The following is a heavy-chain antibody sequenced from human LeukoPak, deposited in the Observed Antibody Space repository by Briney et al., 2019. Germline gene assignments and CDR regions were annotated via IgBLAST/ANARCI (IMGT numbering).Heavy chain of an antibody. CDR1: GGSISSGSYY. J-gene: IGHJ4*02. CDR2: IYTSGST. D-gene: IGHD3-3*01. V-gene: IGHV4-61*02. Sequence: KTSETLSLTCTVSGGSISSGSYYWSWIRQPAGKGLECIGRIYTSGSTNYNPSLKSRVTISVDTSKHQFSLKLSSVTAADTAVYYCARSARDTIFGVVIKYYFDYWGQGTLVTVSS. CDR3: ARSARDTIFGVVIKYYFDY.